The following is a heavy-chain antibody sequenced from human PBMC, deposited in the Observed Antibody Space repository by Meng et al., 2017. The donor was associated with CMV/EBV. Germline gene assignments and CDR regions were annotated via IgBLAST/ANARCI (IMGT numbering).Heavy chain of an antibody. CDR2: IRYDGSNK. V-gene: IGHV3-30*02. J-gene: IGHJ4*02. Sequence: GESLKISCAASGFTFNNYGLHWVRQAPGKGLEWVAFIRYDGSNKYYADSVKGRFTISRDNSKNTLYLQMNSLRAEDTAVYYCATYCSSTSCYPKQFDYWGQGTLVTVSS. D-gene: IGHD2-2*01. CDR1: GFTFNNYG. CDR3: ATYCSSTSCYPKQFDY.